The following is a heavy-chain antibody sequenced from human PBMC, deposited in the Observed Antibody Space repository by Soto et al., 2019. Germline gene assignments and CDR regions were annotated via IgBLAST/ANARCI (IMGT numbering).Heavy chain of an antibody. D-gene: IGHD6-19*01. V-gene: IGHV4-31*03. CDR1: GASIGSGSYY. J-gene: IGHJ4*02. Sequence: SETLSLTCTVSGASIGSGSYYWSWIRQYPGEGLVWIGHIYDSGRTYYNPSLESRVSISIDTSKNEFSLTLTSVTAADTAVYYCARVFYLITGWFDYWGQGTLVTVSS. CDR3: ARVFYLITGWFDY. CDR2: IYDSGRT.